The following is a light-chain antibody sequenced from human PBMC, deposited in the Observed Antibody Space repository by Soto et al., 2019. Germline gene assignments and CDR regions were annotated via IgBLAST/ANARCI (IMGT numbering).Light chain of an antibody. V-gene: IGLV2-11*01. CDR1: SSDVGGYDH. J-gene: IGLJ1*01. CDR2: NVN. CDR3: CSYAGASGYV. Sequence: QSALTQPRSVSGSPGQSVNISCTGTSSDVGGYDHVSWYQQYPDRAPKLMIYNVNNRPSGVPDRFSGSKSGNTASLTISGLQIDDEADYYCCSYAGASGYVFGIGTKLTVL.